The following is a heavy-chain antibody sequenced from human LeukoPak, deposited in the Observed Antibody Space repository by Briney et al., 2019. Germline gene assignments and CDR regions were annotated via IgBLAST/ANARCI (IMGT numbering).Heavy chain of an antibody. J-gene: IGHJ4*02. V-gene: IGHV4-59*01. Sequence: PSETLSLTCIVSGGSISSYYWSWIRQPPGKGLEWIGYIYYSGSTNYNPSLKSRVTISVDTSKNQFSLKLSSVTAADTAVYYCARGATVSYYFDYWGQGTLVTVSS. CDR2: IYYSGST. CDR3: ARGATVSYYFDY. CDR1: GGSISSYY. D-gene: IGHD4-17*01.